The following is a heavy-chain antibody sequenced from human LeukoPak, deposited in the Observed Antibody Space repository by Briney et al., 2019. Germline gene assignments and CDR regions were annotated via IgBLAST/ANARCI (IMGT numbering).Heavy chain of an antibody. CDR1: GGSISSSSYY. CDR2: IYYSGST. V-gene: IGHV4-39*01. D-gene: IGHD5-24*01. CDR3: ARHSGDGYNPFDY. Sequence: SETLSLTRTVSGGSISSSSYYWGWIRQPPGEGLEWIGSIYYSGSTYYNPSLKSRVTISVDTSKNQFSLKLSSVTAADTAVYYCARHSGDGYNPFDYWGQGTLVTVSS. J-gene: IGHJ4*02.